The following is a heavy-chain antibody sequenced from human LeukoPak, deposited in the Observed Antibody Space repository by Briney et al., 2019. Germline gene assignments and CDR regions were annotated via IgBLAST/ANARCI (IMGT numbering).Heavy chain of an antibody. CDR3: ARDVEMATNYFDY. J-gene: IGHJ4*02. CDR1: GFTFSTYA. V-gene: IGHV3-30-3*01. Sequence: GGSLRLSCAASGFTFSTYAMHWVRQAPGKGLEWLAVISSDGSSKYYADSVRGRFTISRDSSKNTLYVQMNSLRDEDTAVYYCARDVEMATNYFDYWGQGTLVTVSS. CDR2: ISSDGSSK. D-gene: IGHD5-24*01.